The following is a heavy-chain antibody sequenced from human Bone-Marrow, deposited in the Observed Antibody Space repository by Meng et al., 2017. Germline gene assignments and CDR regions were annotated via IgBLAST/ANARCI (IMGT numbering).Heavy chain of an antibody. V-gene: IGHV1-2*06. J-gene: IGHJ5*02. Sequence: QVQLVQLGPEGTKPGYSVKVSCKASGGTFSSYAISWVRQAPGQGLEWMGRINPNSGGTNYAQKFQGRVTMTRDTSISTAYMELSRLRSDDTAVYYCARVSVRGVIRWFDPWGQGTLVTVSS. CDR2: INPNSGGT. D-gene: IGHD3-10*01. CDR1: GGTFSSYA. CDR3: ARVSVRGVIRWFDP.